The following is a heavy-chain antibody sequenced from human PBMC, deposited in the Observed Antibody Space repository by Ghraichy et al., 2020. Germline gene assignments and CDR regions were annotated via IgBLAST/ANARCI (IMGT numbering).Heavy chain of an antibody. J-gene: IGHJ4*02. CDR1: GFTFSSYA. CDR3: ANPMVRGVTLY. V-gene: IGHV3-23*01. Sequence: GGSLRLSCAASGFTFSSYAMSWVRQAPGKGLEWVSAISGSGGSTYYADSVKGRFTISRDNSKNTLYLQMNSLRAEDTAVYYCANPMVRGVTLYWGQGTLVTVSS. CDR2: ISGSGGST. D-gene: IGHD3-10*01.